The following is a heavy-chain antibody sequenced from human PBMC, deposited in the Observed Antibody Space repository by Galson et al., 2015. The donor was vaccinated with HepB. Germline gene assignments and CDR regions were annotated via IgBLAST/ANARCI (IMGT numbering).Heavy chain of an antibody. Sequence: SLRLSCAASGFTFSNYAMSRVRQAPGKGLEWVSAISGSGGSTYYADSVKGRFTISRDNSKNTLFLQVNSLRAEDTAVYYCAKDGFDGWFDPWGRGTLVTVSS. D-gene: IGHD3-9*01. V-gene: IGHV3-23*01. CDR1: GFTFSNYA. CDR2: ISGSGGST. CDR3: AKDGFDGWFDP. J-gene: IGHJ5*02.